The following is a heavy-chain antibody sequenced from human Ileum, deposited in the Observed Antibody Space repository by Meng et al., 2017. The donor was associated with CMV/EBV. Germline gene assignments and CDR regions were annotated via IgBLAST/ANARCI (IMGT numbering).Heavy chain of an antibody. Sequence: GGSLRLSCAASGFTLCSYNMHWVRQAPGGGLEWVSFITGDSNVIRYADSVKGRFSISRDNAKNSLYLQMNSLRAADTALYYCARDPDHGHGGSGRCLDSWGQGTLVTVSS. CDR3: ARDPDHGHGGSGRCLDS. CDR1: GFTLCSYN. J-gene: IGHJ4*02. CDR2: ITGDSNVI. D-gene: IGHD3-10*01. V-gene: IGHV3-21*01.